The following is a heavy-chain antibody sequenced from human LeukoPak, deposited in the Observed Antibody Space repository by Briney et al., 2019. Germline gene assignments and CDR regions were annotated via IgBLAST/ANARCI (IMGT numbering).Heavy chain of an antibody. CDR3: ARSPVWGYGYGEY. CDR1: GFTFSSYE. J-gene: IGHJ4*02. V-gene: IGHV3-48*03. D-gene: IGHD5-18*01. Sequence: HSGGSLRLSCAASGFTFSSYEMNWVRQAPGKGLEWVSYISSSGSTIYYADSVKGRFTISRDNAKNSLYLQMNSLRAEDTAVYYCARSPVWGYGYGEYWGQGTLVTVSS. CDR2: ISSSGSTI.